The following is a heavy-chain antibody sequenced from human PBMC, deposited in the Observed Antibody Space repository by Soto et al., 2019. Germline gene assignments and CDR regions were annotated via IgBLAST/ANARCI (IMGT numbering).Heavy chain of an antibody. D-gene: IGHD2-15*01. CDR1: GYNFTSYD. Sequence: QVQLVQSGAEVKKPGSSVRVSYKASGYNFTSYDINWVRQATGQGLEWMGWMNPNSGNTGYAQKFQGRVTMTRNTSISTAYMDVSSLRSEDTTVYYCARGGGLYWSGGSCYYYYYMDVWGKGTTVTVSS. CDR3: ARGGGLYWSGGSCYYYYYMDV. V-gene: IGHV1-8*01. CDR2: MNPNSGNT. J-gene: IGHJ6*03.